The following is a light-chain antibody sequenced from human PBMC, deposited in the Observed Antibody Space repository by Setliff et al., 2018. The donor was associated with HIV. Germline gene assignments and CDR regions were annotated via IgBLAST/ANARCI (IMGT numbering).Light chain of an antibody. CDR2: EVS. CDR1: SSDFGGYNY. V-gene: IGLV2-23*02. J-gene: IGLJ1*01. Sequence: QSALTQPASVSGSPGQSITISCTGASSDFGGYNYVSWYEHHPGKAPKLMIYEVSKRPSGVSNRFSGSKSGNTASLTISGLQAEDEADYYCCSYAGSSTYVFGTGTKVTVL. CDR3: CSYAGSSTYV.